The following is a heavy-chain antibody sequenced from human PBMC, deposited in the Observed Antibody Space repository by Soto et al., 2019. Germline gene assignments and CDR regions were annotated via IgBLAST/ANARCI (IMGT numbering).Heavy chain of an antibody. CDR2: INHSGST. Sequence: PSETLSLTCAVYGGSFSGYYWSWIRQPPGKGLEWIGEINHSGSTNYNPSLKSRVTISVDTSKNQFSLKLSSVTAADTAVYYCARGAQWRSWATFDYWGQGTLVTVSS. D-gene: IGHD6-13*01. V-gene: IGHV4-34*01. CDR3: ARGAQWRSWATFDY. CDR1: GGSFSGYY. J-gene: IGHJ4*02.